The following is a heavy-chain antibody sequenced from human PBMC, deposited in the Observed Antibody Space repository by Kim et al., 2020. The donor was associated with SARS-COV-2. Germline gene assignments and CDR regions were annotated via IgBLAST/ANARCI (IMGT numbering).Heavy chain of an antibody. V-gene: IGHV4-39*01. CDR3: ARLFDY. CDR2: YYSGST. J-gene: IGHJ4*02. Sequence: YYSGSTSSNPSLKSRVTISVDTSKTQFSLKLSSVTAADTAVYYCARLFDYWGQGTLVTVSS.